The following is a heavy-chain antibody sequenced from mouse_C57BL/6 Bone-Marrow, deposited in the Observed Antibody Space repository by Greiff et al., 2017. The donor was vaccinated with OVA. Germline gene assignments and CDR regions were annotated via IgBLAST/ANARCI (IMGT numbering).Heavy chain of an antibody. Sequence: EVKLMESGGGLVQPGGSLKLSCAASGFTFSDYGMAWVRQAPRKGPEWVAFISTLAYSIYYADTVTGRFTISRENAKNTLYLEKSSLRSEDTAMYYGARPIYDGYYGDWYFDVWGTGTTVTVSS. CDR1: GFTFSDYG. V-gene: IGHV5-15*01. CDR2: ISTLAYSI. J-gene: IGHJ1*03. D-gene: IGHD2-3*01. CDR3: ARPIYDGYYGDWYFDV.